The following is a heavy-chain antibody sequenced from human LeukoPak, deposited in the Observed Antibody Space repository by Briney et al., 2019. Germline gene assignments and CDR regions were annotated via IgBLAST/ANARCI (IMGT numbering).Heavy chain of an antibody. V-gene: IGHV1-18*01. CDR1: GYTLTSYG. D-gene: IGHD6-6*01. CDR2: ISAYNGNT. Sequence: GASVKVSCKASGYTLTSYGINWVRQAPGQGLEWMGWISAYNGNTNYAQKLQGRVTMTTDTSTSTAYMELRSLRSDDTAVYYCARDPRGYDSSSWLGDYWGQGTLVTVSS. CDR3: ARDPRGYDSSSWLGDY. J-gene: IGHJ4*02.